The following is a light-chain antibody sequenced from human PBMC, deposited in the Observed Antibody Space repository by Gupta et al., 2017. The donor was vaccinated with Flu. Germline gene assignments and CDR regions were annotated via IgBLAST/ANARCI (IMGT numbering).Light chain of an antibody. CDR2: EVN. Sequence: SSDVGGYNYVSWYQQHPDKAPKLMIYEVNKRPSGVPDRFSGSKSGNTASLTVSGLQAEDGADYYCSAYAGSNNFEVFGGGTKLTVL. J-gene: IGLJ2*01. V-gene: IGLV2-8*01. CDR1: SSDVGGYNY. CDR3: SAYAGSNNFEV.